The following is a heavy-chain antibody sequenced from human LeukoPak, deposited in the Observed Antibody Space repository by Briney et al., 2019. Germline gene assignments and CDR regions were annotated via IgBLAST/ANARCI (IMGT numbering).Heavy chain of an antibody. J-gene: IGHJ6*02. CDR1: GGSISSYY. CDR2: INHSGST. V-gene: IGHV4-34*01. D-gene: IGHD6-19*01. CDR3: AREESVAGTYYYYYYGMDV. Sequence: SETLSLTCTVSGGSISSYYWSWIRQPPGKGLEWIGEINHSGSTNYNPSLKSRVTISVDTSKNQFSLKLSSVTAADTAVYYCAREESVAGTYYYYYYGMDVWGQGTTVTVSS.